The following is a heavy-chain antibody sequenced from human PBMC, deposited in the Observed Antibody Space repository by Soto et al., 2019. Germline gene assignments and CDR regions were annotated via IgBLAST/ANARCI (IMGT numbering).Heavy chain of an antibody. CDR1: GFNFSRYA. D-gene: IGHD3-22*01. J-gene: IGHJ4*02. CDR3: ARDPKLLLEYYFDL. CDR2: IWSDGSYK. Sequence: VQLVESGGGVVQPGRSLRLSCAASGFNFSRYAMHWVRQAPGKGLEWVAVIWSDGSYKNYGDSVKGRFTISRDNSKNTLDLVMNSLRAEDTAMYYCARDPKLLLEYYFDLWGQGTLVTVSS. V-gene: IGHV3-33*01.